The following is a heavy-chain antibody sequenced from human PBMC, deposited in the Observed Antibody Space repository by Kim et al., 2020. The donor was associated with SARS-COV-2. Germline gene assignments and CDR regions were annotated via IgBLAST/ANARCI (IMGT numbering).Heavy chain of an antibody. D-gene: IGHD3-10*01. J-gene: IGHJ4*02. CDR3: AKDVAYYYGSGSYP. V-gene: IGHV3-23*01. Sequence: ADSVKGRFTISRDNSKNPLYLQMNSLRAEDTAVYYCAKDVAYYYGSGSYPWGQGTLVTVSS.